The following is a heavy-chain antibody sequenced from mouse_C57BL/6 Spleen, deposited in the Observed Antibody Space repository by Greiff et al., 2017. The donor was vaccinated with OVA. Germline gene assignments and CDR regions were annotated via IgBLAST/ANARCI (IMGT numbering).Heavy chain of an antibody. D-gene: IGHD2-5*01. Sequence: DVQLQESGGGLVQPGGSMKLSCVASGFTFSNYWMNWVRQSPEKGLEWVAQIRLKSDNYATHYAESVKGRFTISRDDSKSSVYLQMNNLRAEDTGIYYCTAYYSKAPFAYWGQGTLVTVSA. V-gene: IGHV6-3*01. CDR3: TAYYSKAPFAY. J-gene: IGHJ3*01. CDR1: GFTFSNYW. CDR2: IRLKSDNYAT.